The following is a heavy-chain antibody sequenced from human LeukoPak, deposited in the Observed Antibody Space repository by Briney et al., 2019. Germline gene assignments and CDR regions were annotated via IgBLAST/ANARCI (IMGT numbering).Heavy chain of an antibody. Sequence: ASVKVSCKASGYTFTSYYMHWVRQAPGQGLEWMGIINPSGGSTSYAQKFQGRVTMTRDMSTSTVYMELSSLRSEDTAVYYCARRIAAATFDYWGQGTLVTVSS. J-gene: IGHJ4*02. CDR2: INPSGGST. D-gene: IGHD6-13*01. CDR3: ARRIAAATFDY. V-gene: IGHV1-46*01. CDR1: GYTFTSYY.